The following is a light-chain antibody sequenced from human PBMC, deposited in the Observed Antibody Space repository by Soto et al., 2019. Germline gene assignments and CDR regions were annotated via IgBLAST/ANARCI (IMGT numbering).Light chain of an antibody. CDR3: QQYNNWPRT. Sequence: EIVMTQSPATLSVSPGERATLSCGASQSASSDLAWYHQKPGQAPRLLIYGASTRATGIPARFSGSGSGTEFTLSINSLQSEDFAVYYCQQYNNWPRTFGQGTKVDIK. CDR2: GAS. J-gene: IGKJ1*01. V-gene: IGKV3-15*01. CDR1: QSASSD.